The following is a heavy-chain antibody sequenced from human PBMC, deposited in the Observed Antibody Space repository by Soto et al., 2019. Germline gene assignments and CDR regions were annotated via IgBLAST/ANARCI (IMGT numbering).Heavy chain of an antibody. CDR3: AKAPGYDILTGWYYFDY. CDR2: ISGSGGST. D-gene: IGHD3-9*01. Sequence: EVQLLESGGGLVQPGGSLRLSCAASGFTFSSYAMSWVRQAPGKGLEWVSAISGSGGSTYYADSVKGRFTISRDNSKNTLYLQMNSLRAEDTAVYYCAKAPGYDILTGWYYFDYWSQGTLVTVSS. V-gene: IGHV3-23*01. CDR1: GFTFSSYA. J-gene: IGHJ4*02.